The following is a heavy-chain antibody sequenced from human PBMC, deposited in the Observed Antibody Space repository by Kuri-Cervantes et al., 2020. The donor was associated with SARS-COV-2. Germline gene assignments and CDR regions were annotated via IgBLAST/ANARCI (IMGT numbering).Heavy chain of an antibody. J-gene: IGHJ6*03. Sequence: SETLSLTCTVFGGSFSGYYWSWIRQSPGKGLEWIGKINHSGSTNYNPSLNSRVTISVDMSKNQFSLRLSSVTAAGTAMYYCARGREGVVPATILGLGYFLYFSMDVWGKGTPVTVSS. CDR2: INHSGST. D-gene: IGHD2-2*01. CDR3: ARGREGVVPATILGLGYFLYFSMDV. CDR1: GGSFSGYY. V-gene: IGHV4-34*01.